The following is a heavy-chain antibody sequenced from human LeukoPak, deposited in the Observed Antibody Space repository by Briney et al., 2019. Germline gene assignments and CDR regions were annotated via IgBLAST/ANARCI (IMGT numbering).Heavy chain of an antibody. CDR2: IKADGYEK. Sequence: PGGSLRLSCAASGFAFSTYWMSWVRQAPGKGLEWVANIKADGYEKYYVDSVKGRFTISRDNAKNSLYLQMNSLRGEDTAVYYCARDSYSGGIDYWGQGTLVTVSS. CDR3: ARDSYSGGIDY. D-gene: IGHD2-15*01. J-gene: IGHJ4*02. CDR1: GFAFSTYW. V-gene: IGHV3-7*01.